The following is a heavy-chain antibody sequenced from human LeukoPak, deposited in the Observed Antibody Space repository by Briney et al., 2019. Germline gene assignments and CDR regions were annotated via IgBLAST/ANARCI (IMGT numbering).Heavy chain of an antibody. CDR3: ARALVDPDYFDY. CDR1: GGTFSSYA. J-gene: IGHJ4*02. CDR2: IIPIFGTA. Sequence: GSSVKVSCKASGGTFSSYAISWVRQAPGQGLEWMGGIIPIFGTANYAQRFQGRVTITADESTSTAYMELSSLRSEDTAVYYCARALVDPDYFDYWGQGTLVAVSS. D-gene: IGHD5-18*01. V-gene: IGHV1-69*01.